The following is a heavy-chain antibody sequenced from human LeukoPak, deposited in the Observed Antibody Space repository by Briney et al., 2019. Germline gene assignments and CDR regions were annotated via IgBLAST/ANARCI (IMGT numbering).Heavy chain of an antibody. V-gene: IGHV4-59*08. CDR1: GGSISNYY. CDR3: AGHRPRNTVDF. Sequence: SETLSLTCTVSGGSISNYYWSWIRQPPGKGLEWIGYISHSGSTNYSPSLKSRVTISLDTSKNQFSLKLSSVTAADTAVYYCAGHRPRNTVDFWGQGTPVTVSS. J-gene: IGHJ4*02. D-gene: IGHD2-8*02. CDR2: ISHSGST.